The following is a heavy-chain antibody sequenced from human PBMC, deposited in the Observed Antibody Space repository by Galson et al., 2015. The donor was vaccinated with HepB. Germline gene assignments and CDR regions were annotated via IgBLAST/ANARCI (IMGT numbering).Heavy chain of an antibody. CDR1: GFTFSSYS. D-gene: IGHD2-2*01. CDR3: ASLRDIVVVPAAIGNYYYYYGMDV. V-gene: IGHV3-21*01. J-gene: IGHJ6*02. CDR2: ISSSSSYI. Sequence: SLRLSCAASGFTFSSYSMNWVRQAPGKGLEWVSSISSSSSYIYYADSVKGRFTISRDNAKNSLYLQMNSLRAEDTAVYYCASLRDIVVVPAAIGNYYYYYGMDVWGQGTTVTVSS.